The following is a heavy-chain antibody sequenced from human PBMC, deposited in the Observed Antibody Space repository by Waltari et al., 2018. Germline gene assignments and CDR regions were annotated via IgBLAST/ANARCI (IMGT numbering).Heavy chain of an antibody. V-gene: IGHV4-59*11. J-gene: IGHJ4*02. Sequence: QVQLQESGPGLVRPPETLSLTCPGSGGSLSSHSWSWIRQPPGKGLEWIGYIYYSGSTNYNPSLKSRVTISVDTSKNQFSLKLSSVTAADTAVFYCARGNGGLFDYWGQGTLVTVSS. CDR3: ARGNGGLFDY. D-gene: IGHD4-17*01. CDR2: IYYSGST. CDR1: GGSLSSHS.